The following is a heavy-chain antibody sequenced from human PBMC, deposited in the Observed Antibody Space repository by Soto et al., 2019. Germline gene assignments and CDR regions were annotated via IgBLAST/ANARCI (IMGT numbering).Heavy chain of an antibody. CDR2: IKFDGSTT. D-gene: IGHD5-18*01. V-gene: IGHV3-74*01. J-gene: IGHJ6*02. CDR3: ARGIRNYYGVDV. CDR1: GFTFSTYW. Sequence: EVQVVESGGGLVQPGGSLRLSCVASGFTFSTYWMHWVRQAPGKGLVWVSRIKFDGSTTSYADSVKGRFTIPRDNAKNTVYLQMNSLRAEDTGVYYCARGIRNYYGVDVWGQGTTVTVSS.